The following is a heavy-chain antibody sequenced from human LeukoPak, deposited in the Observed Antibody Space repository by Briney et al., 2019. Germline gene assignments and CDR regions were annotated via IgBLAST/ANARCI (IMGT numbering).Heavy chain of an antibody. D-gene: IGHD4-17*01. V-gene: IGHV3-23*01. CDR1: GFTFSSYA. Sequence: GGSLRLSCAASGFTFSSYAMSWVRQAPGKGLEWVSGISGSGDNTYYADSVKGRFTISRDNSKNTLFLQMSSLRAEDTAVHYCARDRYGDYYFDYWGQGTLVTVSS. CDR3: ARDRYGDYYFDY. CDR2: ISGSGDNT. J-gene: IGHJ4*02.